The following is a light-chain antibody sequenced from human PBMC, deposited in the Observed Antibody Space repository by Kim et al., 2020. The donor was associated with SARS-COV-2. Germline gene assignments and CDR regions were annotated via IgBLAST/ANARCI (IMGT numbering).Light chain of an antibody. CDR1: SGYSNYK. Sequence: QPVLTQPPSASASLGASVTLTCTLSSGYSNYKVDWYQQRPGKGPRFVMRVGTGGIVGSKGDGIPDRFSVLGSGLNRYLTIKNIQEEDESDYHCGADHGSGSNPKVFGTGTKVTVL. CDR3: GADHGSGSNPKV. J-gene: IGLJ1*01. V-gene: IGLV9-49*01. CDR2: VGTGGIVG.